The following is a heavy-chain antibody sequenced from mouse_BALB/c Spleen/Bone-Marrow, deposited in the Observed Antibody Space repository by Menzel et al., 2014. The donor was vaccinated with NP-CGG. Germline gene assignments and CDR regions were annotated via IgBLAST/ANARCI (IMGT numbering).Heavy chain of an antibody. CDR3: AELGGYFDY. Sequence: QVQLQQPGPGLVAPSQSLSITCTVSGFSLTDYGVSWIRQPPGKGLEWLGVIWGGGITYYNSALKSSLTISKDNSKSQVFLKMNSLQTDDTAMYYCAELGGYFDYWGQGTTLTVSS. J-gene: IGHJ2*01. CDR1: GFSLTDYG. D-gene: IGHD4-1*01. V-gene: IGHV2-6-5*01. CDR2: IWGGGIT.